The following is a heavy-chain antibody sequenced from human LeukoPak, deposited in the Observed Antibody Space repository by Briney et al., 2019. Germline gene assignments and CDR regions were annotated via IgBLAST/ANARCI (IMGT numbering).Heavy chain of an antibody. CDR3: AREGIQLWLRRFDY. Sequence: GASVKVSCKASGGTFSSYAISWVRQAPGQGLEWMGRIIPILGIANYAQKFQGRVTITADKSTSTAYMELSSLRSEDTAVYYCAREGIQLWLRRFDYWGQGTLVTVSS. CDR2: IIPILGIA. CDR1: GGTFSSYA. J-gene: IGHJ4*02. V-gene: IGHV1-69*04. D-gene: IGHD5-18*01.